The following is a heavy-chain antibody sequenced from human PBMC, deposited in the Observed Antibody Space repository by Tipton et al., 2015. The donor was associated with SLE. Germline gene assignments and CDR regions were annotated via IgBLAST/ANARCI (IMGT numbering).Heavy chain of an antibody. CDR3: ARDVSSGWYFDL. Sequence: TLSLTCTVSGGSISSYYWSWIRQPPGKGLEWIGYIYYSGSTNYNPSLKSRVTISVDTSKNQFSLKLSSVTAADTAVYYCARDVSSGWYFDLWGQGTLVTVSS. J-gene: IGHJ2*01. V-gene: IGHV4-59*01. D-gene: IGHD6-19*01. CDR1: GGSISSYY. CDR2: IYYSGST.